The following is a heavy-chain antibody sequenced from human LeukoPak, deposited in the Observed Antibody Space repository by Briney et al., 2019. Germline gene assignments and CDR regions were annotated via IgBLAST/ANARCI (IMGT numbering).Heavy chain of an antibody. CDR2: IYYSGST. D-gene: IGHD1-26*01. CDR3: ARHEYSGSYYGLSWFDP. Sequence: PSETLSLTCTVSGGSISSRGYYWGWIRQPPGKGLVWIASIYYSGSTYYNPSLKSRVTISVDTSKNQLSLKLSSLTAADTAVYYCARHEYSGSYYGLSWFDPWGQGTLVTVSS. CDR1: GGSISSRGYY. V-gene: IGHV4-39*01. J-gene: IGHJ5*02.